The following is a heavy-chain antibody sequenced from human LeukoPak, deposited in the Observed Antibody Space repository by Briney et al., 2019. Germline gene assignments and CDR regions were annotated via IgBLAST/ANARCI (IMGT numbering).Heavy chain of an antibody. Sequence: GGSLRLSCAASGFTFSSYWMSWVRQAPGKGLEWVSAISGSGGSTYYADSVKGRFTISRDNSKNTLYLQMNSLRAEDTAVYYCAKNLIVVVITPYFDSWGQGTLVTVSS. CDR3: AKNLIVVVITPYFDS. D-gene: IGHD3-22*01. CDR1: GFTFSSYW. CDR2: ISGSGGST. J-gene: IGHJ4*02. V-gene: IGHV3-23*01.